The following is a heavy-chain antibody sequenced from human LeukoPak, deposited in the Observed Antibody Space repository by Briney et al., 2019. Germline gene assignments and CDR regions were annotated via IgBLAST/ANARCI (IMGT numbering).Heavy chain of an antibody. J-gene: IGHJ6*03. CDR1: GFTFSSYA. Sequence: GGSLRLSCAASGFTFSSYAMSWVRQAPGKGLEWVSAISDSGGSTYYADSVQGRFTISRDNSKNTLYLQMNILRAEDMVVYYCAKDGYDYYYYYMDVWGKGTTVTVSS. CDR3: AKDGYDYYYYYMDV. D-gene: IGHD1-1*01. V-gene: IGHV3-23*01. CDR2: ISDSGGST.